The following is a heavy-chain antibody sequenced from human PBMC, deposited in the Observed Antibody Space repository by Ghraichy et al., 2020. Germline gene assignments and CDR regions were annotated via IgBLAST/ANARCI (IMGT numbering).Heavy chain of an antibody. D-gene: IGHD1-14*01. V-gene: IGHV4-61*01. Sequence: SETLSLTCTVSGGSVSSGSYYWSWIRQPPGKGLEWIGYIYYSGSTNYNPSLKSRVTISVDTSKNQFSLKLSSVTAADTAVYYCARDRNPTYYGMDVWGQGTTVTVSS. J-gene: IGHJ6*02. CDR3: ARDRNPTYYGMDV. CDR1: GGSVSSGSYY. CDR2: IYYSGST.